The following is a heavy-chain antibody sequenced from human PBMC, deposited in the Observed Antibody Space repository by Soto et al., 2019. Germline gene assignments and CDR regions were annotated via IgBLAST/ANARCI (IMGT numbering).Heavy chain of an antibody. V-gene: IGHV4-31*03. D-gene: IGHD3-10*01. CDR1: GGSISSGGYY. J-gene: IGHJ3*02. Sequence: PSETLSLTCTVSGGSISSGGYYWSWIRQHPGKGLEWIGYIYYSGSTYYNPSLKSRVTISVDTSKNQFSLKLSSVTAADTAVYYCARDRRLGSYKFRSLDIWGQGTMVTVSS. CDR3: ARDRRLGSYKFRSLDI. CDR2: IYYSGST.